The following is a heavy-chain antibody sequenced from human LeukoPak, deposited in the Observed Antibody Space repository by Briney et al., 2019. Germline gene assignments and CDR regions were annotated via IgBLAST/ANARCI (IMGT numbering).Heavy chain of an antibody. Sequence: SGPALVKPTQTLTLTCTFSGFSLSTTGVGVGVGWIRQPPGKALEWLALIYWNDEKHYSPSLKTRLTITKDISKNQVVLTMTNMDPVDTATYYCAHRLTLIQIAAAATGAFDIWGQGTMVTVSS. J-gene: IGHJ3*02. CDR2: IYWNDEK. CDR1: GFSLSTTGVGVG. V-gene: IGHV2-5*01. CDR3: AHRLTLIQIAAAATGAFDI. D-gene: IGHD6-13*01.